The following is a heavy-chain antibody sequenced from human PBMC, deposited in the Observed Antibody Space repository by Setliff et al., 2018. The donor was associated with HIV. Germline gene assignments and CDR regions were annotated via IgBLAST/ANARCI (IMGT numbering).Heavy chain of an antibody. CDR3: AREGHVATPGSSEFDP. D-gene: IGHD2-15*01. CDR1: GYTFTGYY. V-gene: IGHV1-46*01. J-gene: IGHJ5*02. CDR2: INPSDGST. Sequence: ASVKVSCKASGYTFTGYYIHWVRQAPGQGLEWMGIINPSDGSTSYAQRFQGRLTVTTDTSTSTVYMELRLLTSDDTAIYYCAREGHVATPGSSEFDPWGQGTLVTVSS.